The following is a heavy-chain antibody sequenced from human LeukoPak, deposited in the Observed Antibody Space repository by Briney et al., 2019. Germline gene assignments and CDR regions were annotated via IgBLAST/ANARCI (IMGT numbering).Heavy chain of an antibody. CDR2: IIPIFGTA. D-gene: IGHD7-27*01. V-gene: IGHV1-69*01. J-gene: IGHJ3*02. CDR3: ARGLGIRGDAFDI. CDR1: GGTFSRYA. Sequence: PSVKVFCKASGGTFSRYAISRLRQAPGQGLEWMGGIIPIFGTANYAQKFQGRVTITADESTSTAYMELSSLRSEDTAVYYCARGLGIRGDAFDIWGQGTMVTVSS.